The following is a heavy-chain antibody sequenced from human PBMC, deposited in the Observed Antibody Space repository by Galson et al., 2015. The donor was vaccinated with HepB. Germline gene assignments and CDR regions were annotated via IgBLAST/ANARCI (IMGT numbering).Heavy chain of an antibody. D-gene: IGHD6-6*01. V-gene: IGHV2-70*04. CDR2: IDWDDDK. J-gene: IGHJ5*02. CDR1: GFSLSTSGMR. Sequence: PALVKPTQTLTLTCTFSGFSLSTSGMRASWIRQPPGKALEWLARIDWDDDKFYSTSLKTRLTISKDTSKNQVVLTMTNMDPVDTGTYYCARIDYISSSTWLDPWGQGTLVTVSS. CDR3: ARIDYISSSTWLDP.